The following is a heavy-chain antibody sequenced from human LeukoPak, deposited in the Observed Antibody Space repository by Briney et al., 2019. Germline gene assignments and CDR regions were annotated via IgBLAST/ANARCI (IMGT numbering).Heavy chain of an antibody. V-gene: IGHV5-10-1*01. J-gene: IGHJ5*02. CDR2: IDPSDSYT. Sequence: GESLKISCKGSGYSFTSYWISWVRQMPGKGLEWMGRIDPSDSYTNYSPSFQGHVTISADKSISTAYLQWSSLKASDTAMYYCAGHGIVATVGIEYNWFDPWGQGTLVTVSS. CDR1: GYSFTSYW. D-gene: IGHD5-12*01. CDR3: AGHGIVATVGIEYNWFDP.